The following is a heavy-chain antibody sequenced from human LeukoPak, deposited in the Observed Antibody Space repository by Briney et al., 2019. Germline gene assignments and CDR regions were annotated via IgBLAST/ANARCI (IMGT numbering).Heavy chain of an antibody. CDR3: ARSPGFNNWFDP. D-gene: IGHD3-10*01. CDR1: GYTFTGYY. CDR2: INPNSGGT. J-gene: IGHJ5*02. Sequence: ASVKVSCKASGYTFTGYYMHWVRQAPGQGLEWMGWINPNSGGTNYAQKFQGRVTMTRDTSISTAYMELSRLRSDDTAVYYCARSPGFNNWFDPWGQGTLVTVSS. V-gene: IGHV1-2*02.